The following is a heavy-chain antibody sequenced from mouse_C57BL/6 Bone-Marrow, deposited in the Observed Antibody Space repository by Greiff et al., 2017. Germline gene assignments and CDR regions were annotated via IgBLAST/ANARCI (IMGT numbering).Heavy chain of an antibody. CDR2: IDPNSGGT. CDR3: ARGKFDY. J-gene: IGHJ2*01. V-gene: IGHV1-72*01. Sequence: QVQLQQPGAELVKPGASVKLSCKASGYTFNSYWMHWVKQRPGRGLEWIGRIDPNSGGTKYNEKFKSKATLTVDKPSSTAFMQLSILTSEDSAFYYCARGKFDYWGQGTTLTVSS. CDR1: GYTFNSYW.